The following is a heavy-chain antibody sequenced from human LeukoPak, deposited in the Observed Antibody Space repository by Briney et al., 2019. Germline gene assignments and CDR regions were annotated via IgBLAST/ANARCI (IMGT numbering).Heavy chain of an antibody. CDR2: INHSGST. CDR3: ARQPDTPGNLYYFDY. D-gene: IGHD2-15*01. J-gene: IGHJ4*02. Sequence: SETLSLTCAVYGGSFSGYYWSWIRQPPGKGLEWIGEINHSGSTNYNPSLKSRVTISVDASKNQFSLKLSSVTAADTAVYYCARQPDTPGNLYYFDYWGQGTLVTVSS. CDR1: GGSFSGYY. V-gene: IGHV4-34*01.